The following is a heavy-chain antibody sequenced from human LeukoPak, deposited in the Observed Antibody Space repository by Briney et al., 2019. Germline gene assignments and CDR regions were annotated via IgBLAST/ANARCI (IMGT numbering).Heavy chain of an antibody. CDR1: GYIFTDYY. J-gene: IGHJ4*02. CDR2: IHPNSGGT. CDR3: ARGLINGHDFDY. V-gene: IGHV1-2*04. D-gene: IGHD1-20*01. Sequence: ASVEVSCKASGYIFTDYYMHWVRQVAGQGPEWMGWIHPNSGGTNYAQKFQGWVTMTRDTSISTAYVDLSRLTSDDTAIYYCARGLINGHDFDYWGQGTLVTVSS.